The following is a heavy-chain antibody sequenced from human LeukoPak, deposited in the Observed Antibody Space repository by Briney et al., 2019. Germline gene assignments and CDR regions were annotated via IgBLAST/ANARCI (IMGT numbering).Heavy chain of an antibody. D-gene: IGHD2-2*01. CDR3: ARDSSSTNRYYYYYMDA. CDR2: IIPIFGTA. CDR1: GGTFSSYA. V-gene: IGHV1-69*13. J-gene: IGHJ6*03. Sequence: ASVKVSCKASGGTFSSYAISWVRQAPGQGLEWMGGIIPIFGTANYAQKFQGRVTITADESTSTAYMELSSLRSEDTAVYYCARDSSSTNRYYYYYMDAWGKGTTVTVSS.